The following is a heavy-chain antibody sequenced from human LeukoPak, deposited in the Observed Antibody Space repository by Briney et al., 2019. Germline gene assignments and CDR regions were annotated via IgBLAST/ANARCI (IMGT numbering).Heavy chain of an antibody. D-gene: IGHD3-22*01. CDR2: IYYSGST. CDR1: GGSISTYY. Sequence: SETLSLTCTVSGGSISTYYWSWIRQSPMKGLEWIGYIYYSGSTNYNPSLKSRVTISVDTSKNQFSLKLNSVTAADTAVYFCARGNYDSSGYYPRFDYWGQGTLVTVS. J-gene: IGHJ4*02. CDR3: ARGNYDSSGYYPRFDY. V-gene: IGHV4-59*01.